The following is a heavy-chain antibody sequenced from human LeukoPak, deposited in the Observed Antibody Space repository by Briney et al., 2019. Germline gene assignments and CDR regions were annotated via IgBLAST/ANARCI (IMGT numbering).Heavy chain of an antibody. J-gene: IGHJ4*02. CDR1: GFTFDDYA. CDR3: AKDMTLGGLVQGLDY. CDR2: ISWNSGSI. Sequence: PGGSLRLSCAASGFTFDDYAMHWVRQAPGKGLEWVSGISWNSGSIGYVDSVKGRFTISRDNAKNSLYLQMNSLRAEDTALYYCAKDMTLGGLVQGLDYWGQGTLVTVSS. D-gene: IGHD6-19*01. V-gene: IGHV3-9*01.